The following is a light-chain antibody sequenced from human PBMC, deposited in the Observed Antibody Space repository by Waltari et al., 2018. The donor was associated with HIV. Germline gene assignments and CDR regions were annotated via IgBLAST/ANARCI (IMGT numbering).Light chain of an antibody. CDR3: QAWDNNTWM. V-gene: IGLV3-1*01. J-gene: IGLJ3*02. CDR2: QDT. CDR1: KLGEKY. Sequence: SYELIQPPSVSVSPGQTASIPCSGDKLGEKYPCWYQQRPGQSPVLVIYQDTKRPSGIPERFSASKSGNTATLTISGTQVMDEAHYYCQAWDNNTWMFGGGTKLTVL.